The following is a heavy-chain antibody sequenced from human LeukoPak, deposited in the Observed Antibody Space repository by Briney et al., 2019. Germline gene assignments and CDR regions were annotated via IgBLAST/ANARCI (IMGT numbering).Heavy chain of an antibody. D-gene: IGHD6-13*01. V-gene: IGHV1-2*06. CDR3: AREGNRYSTFDY. Sequence: ASVKVSCKASGYTFTGYYMHWVRQAPGQGLEWMGRINPNSGGTNYAQKFQGRVTMTRDTSISTAYMELSRLRSDDTAVYYCAREGNRYSTFDYWGQGTLVTVSS. CDR2: INPNSGGT. CDR1: GYTFTGYY. J-gene: IGHJ4*02.